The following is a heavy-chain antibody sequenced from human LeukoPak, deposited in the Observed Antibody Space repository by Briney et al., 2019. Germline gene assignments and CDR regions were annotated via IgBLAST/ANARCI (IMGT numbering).Heavy chain of an antibody. CDR2: INPSGGST. D-gene: IGHD6-13*01. Sequence: ASVKVSCKASGYTFTSYYMHWVRQAPGQGLEWMGIINPSGGSTSYAQKFQGRVTMTRDTSTSTVYMELSSLRSEDTAVYYCARGLIAAAGSVYGMDVWGKGTTVTVSS. CDR1: GYTFTSYY. J-gene: IGHJ6*04. CDR3: ARGLIAAAGSVYGMDV. V-gene: IGHV1-46*01.